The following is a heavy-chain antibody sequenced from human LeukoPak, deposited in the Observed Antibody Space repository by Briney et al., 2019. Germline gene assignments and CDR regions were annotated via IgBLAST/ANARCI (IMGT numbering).Heavy chain of an antibody. CDR3: ASRGYDSSGYHRDY. CDR2: IYYSGST. D-gene: IGHD3-22*01. CDR1: GGSVSSSSYY. V-gene: IGHV4-39*01. Sequence: SETLSLTCTVSGGSVSSSSYYWGWIRQPPGKGLEWIGSIYYSGSTYYNPSLKSRVTISVDTSKNQFSLKLSSVTAADTAVYYCASRGYDSSGYHRDYWGQGTLVTVSS. J-gene: IGHJ4*02.